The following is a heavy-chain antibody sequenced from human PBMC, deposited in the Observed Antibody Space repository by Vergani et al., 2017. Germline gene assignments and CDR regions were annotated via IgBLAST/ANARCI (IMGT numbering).Heavy chain of an antibody. V-gene: IGHV3-33*01. CDR3: PRDLRLLYSRFDP. CDR2: TWYDGNNK. D-gene: IGHD5-12*01. CDR1: GFTFNQYG. J-gene: IGHJ5*02. Sequence: QVQLVESGGGVVQPGRSLRLSCAASGFTFNQYGMHWVRQAPGKGLEWVAVTWYDGNNKQYADSVKGRFAISKDNSKSTMYLQMNSLKDEDTGVYYCPRDLRLLYSRFDPWGQGTLVTVSS.